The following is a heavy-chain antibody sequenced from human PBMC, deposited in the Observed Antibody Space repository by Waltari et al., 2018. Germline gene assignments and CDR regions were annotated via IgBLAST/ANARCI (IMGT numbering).Heavy chain of an antibody. CDR1: GWSFSCYY. CDR3: ARGINQLLYIYYYYGMDV. J-gene: IGHJ6*02. V-gene: IGHV4-34*01. CDR2: INHSGST. Sequence: QVQLQQWGAGLLKPSETLSLTCAVYGWSFSCYYWSWIRQPPGKGLEGIGEINHSGSTNYKPSLKSRVTISVDTSKNQFSLKLSSVTAADTAVYYCARGINQLLYIYYYYGMDVWGQGTTVTVSS. D-gene: IGHD2-2*02.